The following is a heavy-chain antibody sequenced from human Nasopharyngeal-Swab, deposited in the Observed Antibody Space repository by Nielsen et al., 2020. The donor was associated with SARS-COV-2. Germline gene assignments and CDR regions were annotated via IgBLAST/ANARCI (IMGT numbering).Heavy chain of an antibody. D-gene: IGHD4-17*01. CDR1: GFTFSSYA. CDR2: ISGSGGST. V-gene: IGHV3-23*01. J-gene: IGHJ6*03. Sequence: ASLKISCAASGFTFSSYAMSWVRQAPGKGLEWVSAISGSGGSTYYADSVKGRFTISRDNSKNTLYLQMNSLRAEDTAVYYCAKYYGDYPYYYYYMDVWDKGTTVTVSS. CDR3: AKYYGDYPYYYYYMDV.